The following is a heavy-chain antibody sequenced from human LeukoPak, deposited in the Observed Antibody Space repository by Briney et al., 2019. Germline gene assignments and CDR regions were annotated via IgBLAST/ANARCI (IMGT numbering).Heavy chain of an antibody. V-gene: IGHV3-23*01. CDR1: GFTFSSYA. Sequence: GGSLRLSCAASGFTFSSYAMSWVRQAPGKGLEWVSAISGSGGSTYYADSVKGRFTISRDNSKNTLYLQMNSLRAEGTAVYYCAKDREGSGSYYDAFDIWGQGTMVTVSS. CDR3: AKDREGSGSYYDAFDI. D-gene: IGHD3-10*01. CDR2: ISGSGGST. J-gene: IGHJ3*02.